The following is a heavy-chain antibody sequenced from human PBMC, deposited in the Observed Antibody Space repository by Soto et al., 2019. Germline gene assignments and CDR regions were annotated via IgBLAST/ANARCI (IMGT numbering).Heavy chain of an antibody. D-gene: IGHD3-22*01. J-gene: IGHJ4*02. V-gene: IGHV1-46*01. CDR3: ARDQVGYYDSSGYYYFDY. CDR1: GYTFTSYY. Sequence: QVQLVQSGAEVKKPGASVKVSCKASGYTFTSYYMHWVRQAPGQGLEWMGIINPSGGSTSYAQKFQGRVTMTRDTSTSTVYMELSSLRSEDTAVYYCARDQVGYYDSSGYYYFDYGGQGTLVTVSS. CDR2: INPSGGST.